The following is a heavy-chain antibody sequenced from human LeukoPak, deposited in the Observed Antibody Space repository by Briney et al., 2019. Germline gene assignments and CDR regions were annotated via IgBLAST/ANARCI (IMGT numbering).Heavy chain of an antibody. V-gene: IGHV3-23*01. J-gene: IGHJ3*02. Sequence: PGGSLRLSCAASGFTFSNYAMRWVRQAPGKGLEWVSGISGSGDSTYYADSVKGRFTISRDNARTSLYLQMNSLRAEDTAVYYCATHCSSVSCSLATFDIWGQGTMVTVSS. CDR1: GFTFSNYA. D-gene: IGHD2-2*01. CDR2: ISGSGDST. CDR3: ATHCSSVSCSLATFDI.